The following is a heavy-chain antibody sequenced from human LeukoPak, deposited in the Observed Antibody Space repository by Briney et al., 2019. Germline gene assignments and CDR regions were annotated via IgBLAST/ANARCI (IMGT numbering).Heavy chain of an antibody. J-gene: IGHJ5*02. CDR1: GGSISSSSYY. V-gene: IGHV4-39*01. D-gene: IGHD6-19*01. CDR2: IYYSGST. Sequence: PSETLSLTCTVSGGSISSSSYYWGWIRQPPGKGLEWIGSIYYSGSTYYNPSLKSRVTISVDTSKNQFSLKLSSVTAADTAVYYCASADSSGWYNWFDPWGQGTLVTVSS. CDR3: ASADSSGWYNWFDP.